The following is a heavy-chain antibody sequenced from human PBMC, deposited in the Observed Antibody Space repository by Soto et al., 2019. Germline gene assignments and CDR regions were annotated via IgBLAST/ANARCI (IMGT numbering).Heavy chain of an antibody. Sequence: PGESLKISCKGSGYSFTSYWIGWVRQMPGKGLEWMGIIYPGDSDTRYSPSFQGQVTISADKSISTAYLQWSSLKASDTAMYYCARHHRSGSHYYGMDVWGQGTTVTV. CDR2: IYPGDSDT. J-gene: IGHJ6*02. V-gene: IGHV5-51*01. D-gene: IGHD3-10*01. CDR3: ARHHRSGSHYYGMDV. CDR1: GYSFTSYW.